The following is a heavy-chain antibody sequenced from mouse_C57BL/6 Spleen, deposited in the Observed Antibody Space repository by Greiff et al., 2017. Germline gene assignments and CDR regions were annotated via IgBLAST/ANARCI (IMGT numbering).Heavy chain of an antibody. D-gene: IGHD2-2*01. V-gene: IGHV1-76*01. Sequence: QVQLQQSGAELVRPGASVKLSCKASGYTFTDYYINWVKQRPGQGLEWIARIYPGSGYTYFNEKFKGKATLTAEKSSSTAYMQLSSLTSEDSAVYFCAREYGYDVAYWGQGTLVTVSA. J-gene: IGHJ3*01. CDR1: GYTFTDYY. CDR2: IYPGSGYT. CDR3: AREYGYDVAY.